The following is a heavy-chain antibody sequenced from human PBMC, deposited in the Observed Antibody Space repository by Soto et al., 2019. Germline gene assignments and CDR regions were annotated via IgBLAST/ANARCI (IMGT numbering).Heavy chain of an antibody. CDR1: RFSVSKFA. Sequence: PXGGLRLSGAASRFSVSKFARSWVRQAPGEGLEWVSAISGDVGVTYYADSVKGRFTISRDNSKNTLYLQMSSLRAEDTALYYCAKARTTVSSYYFDYCGQRTPVTVSS. J-gene: IGHJ4*02. CDR3: AKARTTVSSYYFDY. CDR2: ISGDVGVT. V-gene: IGHV3-23*01. D-gene: IGHD4-17*01.